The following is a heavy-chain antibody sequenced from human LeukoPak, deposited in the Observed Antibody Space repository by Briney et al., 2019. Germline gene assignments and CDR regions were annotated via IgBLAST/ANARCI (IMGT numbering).Heavy chain of an antibody. CDR1: GGTFISYA. J-gene: IGHJ3*02. CDR2: IIPIFGTA. CDR3: ARDLAHYDFWSLAFDI. V-gene: IGHV1-69*13. Sequence: SVKVSCKASGGTFISYAISWVRQAPGQGLEWMGGIIPIFGTANYAQKFQGRVTITADESTSTAYMELSSLRSEDTAVYYCARDLAHYDFWSLAFDIWGQGTMITVSS. D-gene: IGHD3-3*01.